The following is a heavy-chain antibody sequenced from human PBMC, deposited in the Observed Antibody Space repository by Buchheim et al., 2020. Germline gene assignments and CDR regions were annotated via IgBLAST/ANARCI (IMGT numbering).Heavy chain of an antibody. CDR3: ARVPTYYFGGSGYCEY. J-gene: IGHJ4*02. CDR1: GFNLSDYY. V-gene: IGHV3-11*01. D-gene: IGHD3-22*01. CDR2: ISGSGRTI. Sequence: QEQLVESGGGLVKPGGSLRLSCVASGFNLSDYYMTWIRQAPGKGLEWVSYISGSGRTIYYADSMKGRFTISRDNAKNSMYLQMSSLRAEDTAVYYCARVPTYYFGGSGYCEYWGQGTL.